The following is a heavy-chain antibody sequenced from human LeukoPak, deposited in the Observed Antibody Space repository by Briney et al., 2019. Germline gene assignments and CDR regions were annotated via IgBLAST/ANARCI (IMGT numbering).Heavy chain of an antibody. D-gene: IGHD5-24*01. CDR2: AYYSGST. Sequence: SETLSLTCTVSGGSVSSGDYYWSWIRQPPGKGLEWIGYAYYSGSTNYNPSLKSRVIILVDTSKNQFSLKLSSVTAADTAVYYCARGLYNYGPLFDYWGQGTLVTVSS. V-gene: IGHV4-61*08. J-gene: IGHJ4*02. CDR3: ARGLYNYGPLFDY. CDR1: GGSVSSGDYY.